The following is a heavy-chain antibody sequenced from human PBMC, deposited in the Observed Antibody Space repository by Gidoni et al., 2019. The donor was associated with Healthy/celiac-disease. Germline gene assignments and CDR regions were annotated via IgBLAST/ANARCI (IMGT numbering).Heavy chain of an antibody. CDR3: ARYCSGGSCYRLDAFDI. CDR2: ST. Sequence: STYYNPSLKSRVTISVDTSKNQFSLKLSSVTAADTAVYYCARYCSGGSCYRLDAFDIWGQGTMVTVSS. V-gene: IGHV4-31*02. J-gene: IGHJ3*02. D-gene: IGHD2-15*01.